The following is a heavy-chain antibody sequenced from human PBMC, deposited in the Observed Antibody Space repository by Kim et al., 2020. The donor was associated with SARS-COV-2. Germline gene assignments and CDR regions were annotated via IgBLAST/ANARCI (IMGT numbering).Heavy chain of an antibody. CDR3: VANPYYYDSSGPGEAFDI. V-gene: IGHV1-69*13. Sequence: SVKVSCKASGGTFSSYAISWVRQAPGQGLEWMGGIIPIFGTANYAQKFQGRVTITADESTSTDYMELSSLRSEDTAVYYCVANPYYYDSSGPGEAFDIWGQGAMGTVSS. D-gene: IGHD3-22*01. CDR2: IIPIFGTA. CDR1: GGTFSSYA. J-gene: IGHJ3*02.